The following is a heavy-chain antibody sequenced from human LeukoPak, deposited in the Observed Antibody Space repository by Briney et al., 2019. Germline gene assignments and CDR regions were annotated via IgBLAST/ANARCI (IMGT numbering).Heavy chain of an antibody. CDR2: ISAYSGNT. V-gene: IGHV1-18*01. CDR3: VRGGGPRVIVTVDLDY. CDR1: GYTFTSFG. Sequence: ASVTVSCKASGYTFTSFGISWVRQAPGQGVEWMGWISAYSGNTNYAQNFQGRVTMTTDTSTRTAYMELRSLRSDDTAVYFCVRGGGPRVIVTVDLDYWGQGTLVTVSS. D-gene: IGHD2/OR15-2a*01. J-gene: IGHJ4*02.